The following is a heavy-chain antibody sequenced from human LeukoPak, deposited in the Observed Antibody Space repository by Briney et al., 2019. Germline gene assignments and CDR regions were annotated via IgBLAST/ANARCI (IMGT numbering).Heavy chain of an antibody. D-gene: IGHD1-26*01. J-gene: IGHJ6*03. CDR3: TRDRGAKDYYYMDV. CDR1: GFTFGDYA. V-gene: IGHV3-49*04. CDR2: IRSKAYGGTT. Sequence: GGSLRLSCTASGFTFGDYAMSWVRQAPGKGLEWVGFIRSKAYGGTTEYAASVKGRFTISRDDSKSIAYLQMNSLKTEDTAVYYCTRDRGAKDYYYMDVWGKGTTVTISS.